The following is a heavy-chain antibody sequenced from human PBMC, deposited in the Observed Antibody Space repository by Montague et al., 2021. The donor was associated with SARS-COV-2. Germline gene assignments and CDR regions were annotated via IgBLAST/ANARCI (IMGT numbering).Heavy chain of an antibody. CDR2: IYHSGST. D-gene: IGHD3-9*01. CDR3: ASLGDIWAGYYNWFAP. J-gene: IGHJ5*02. Sequence: SETLSLTCTVSGYSISSGYYWGWIRQPPGKGLEWIGSIYHSGSTYYNPSLKSRVTISVDTSKNQFSLKLSSVTAADTAVYYCASLGDIWAGYYNWFAPWGQGTLVTVST. V-gene: IGHV4-38-2*02. CDR1: GYSISSGYY.